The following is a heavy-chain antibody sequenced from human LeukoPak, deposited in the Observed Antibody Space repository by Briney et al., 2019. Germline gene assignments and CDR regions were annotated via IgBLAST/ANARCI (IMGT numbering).Heavy chain of an antibody. Sequence: PGGSLRLSCAASGFTFSSYGMHWVRQAPGKGLEWVAVISYDGSNKYYADSVKGRFTISRDNSKNTLYLQMNSLRAEDTAVYYCAKVGYDSSGYLDYWGQGTLVTVSS. CDR3: AKVGYDSSGYLDY. V-gene: IGHV3-30*18. D-gene: IGHD3-22*01. CDR1: GFTFSSYG. CDR2: ISYDGSNK. J-gene: IGHJ4*02.